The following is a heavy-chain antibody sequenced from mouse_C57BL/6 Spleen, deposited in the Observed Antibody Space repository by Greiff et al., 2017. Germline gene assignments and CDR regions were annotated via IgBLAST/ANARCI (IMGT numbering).Heavy chain of an antibody. Sequence: VQLQQSDAELVKPGASVKISCKVSGYTFTDHTIHWMKQRPEHGLEWIGYIYPKDGSTKYNEKFKGKATLTADKSSSTAFMQLNSLTSEDSAVYCCARRRLLLRFTFDYWGQGTTLTVSS. CDR2: IYPKDGST. CDR1: GYTFTDHT. D-gene: IGHD1-1*01. CDR3: ARRRLLLRFTFDY. J-gene: IGHJ2*01. V-gene: IGHV1-78*01.